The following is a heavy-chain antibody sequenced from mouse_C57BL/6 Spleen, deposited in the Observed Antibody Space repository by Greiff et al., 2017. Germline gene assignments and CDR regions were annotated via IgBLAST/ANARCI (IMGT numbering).Heavy chain of an antibody. CDR2: IWWDDDK. V-gene: IGHV8-8*01. D-gene: IGHD2-2*01. CDR3: ASSTMVTTDAVRAMDY. J-gene: IGHJ4*01. Sequence: QVTLKESGPGILQPSQTLSLTCSFSGFSLSTFGMGVGWIRQPSGKGLEWLAHIWWDDDKYYNPALKSRLTISKDTSKTQVFLKIANVDTADTATYDCASSTMVTTDAVRAMDYWGQGTSVTVSS. CDR1: GFSLSTFGMG.